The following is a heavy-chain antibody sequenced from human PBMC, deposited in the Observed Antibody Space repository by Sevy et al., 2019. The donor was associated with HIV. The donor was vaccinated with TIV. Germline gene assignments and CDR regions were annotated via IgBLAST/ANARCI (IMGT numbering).Heavy chain of an antibody. CDR1: GFTFSSYW. CDR3: ARDEISYYYDSSGMGFDY. CDR2: IKQDGSEK. V-gene: IGHV3-7*03. Sequence: GGSLRLSCAASGFTFSSYWMSWVRQAPGKGLEWVANIKQDGSEKYYVDSVKGRFTSTRDNAKNSLYLQMNSRRAEDTAVYYCARDEISYYYDSSGMGFDYWGQGTLVTVSS. J-gene: IGHJ4*02. D-gene: IGHD3-22*01.